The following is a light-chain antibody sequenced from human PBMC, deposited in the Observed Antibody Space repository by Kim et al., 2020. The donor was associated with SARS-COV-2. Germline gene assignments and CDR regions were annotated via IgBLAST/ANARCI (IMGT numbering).Light chain of an antibody. CDR3: SSYTSSSTRV. CDR2: DVS. Sequence: GPSITIYCTGTSCDVGGYNYVSWYQQHPGKAPKLMIYDVSNRPSGVSIRFSGSKSGNTASLTISGLQAEDEADYYCSSYTSSSTRVFGPGTKVTVL. CDR1: SCDVGGYNY. J-gene: IGLJ1*01. V-gene: IGLV2-14*03.